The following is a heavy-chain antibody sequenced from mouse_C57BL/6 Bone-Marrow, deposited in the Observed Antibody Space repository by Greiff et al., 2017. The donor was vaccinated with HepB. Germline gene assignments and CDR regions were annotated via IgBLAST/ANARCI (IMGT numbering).Heavy chain of an antibody. CDR3: ASYPHRTYFDY. V-gene: IGHV7-3*01. D-gene: IGHD2-14*01. CDR1: GFTFTDYY. J-gene: IGHJ2*01. CDR2: IRNKANGNTT. Sequence: EVHLVESGGGLVQPGGSLSLSCAASGFTFTDYYMSWVRQPPGKALEWLGFIRNKANGNTTEYSASVKGRFTISRDISQSILYLQMDALRAEDSATYYCASYPHRTYFDYWGPGTTLTVSS.